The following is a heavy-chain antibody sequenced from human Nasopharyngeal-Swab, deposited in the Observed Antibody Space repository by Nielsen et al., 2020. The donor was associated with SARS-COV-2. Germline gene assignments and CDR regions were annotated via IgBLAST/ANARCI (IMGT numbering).Heavy chain of an antibody. D-gene: IGHD2-8*01. CDR2: ITPFNGNA. V-gene: IGHV1-45*02. CDR1: GFSITYRF. J-gene: IGHJ6*02. CDR3: ASGQCINGVCNPTDGLDV. Sequence: SVKVSCKASGFSITYRFLHWMRQAPGQALEWMGWITPFNGNAKYAQKFQGRVSITRDGSRTTASLELSSLRPDDTAMYFCASGQCINGVCNPTDGLDVWGRGTSVTVS.